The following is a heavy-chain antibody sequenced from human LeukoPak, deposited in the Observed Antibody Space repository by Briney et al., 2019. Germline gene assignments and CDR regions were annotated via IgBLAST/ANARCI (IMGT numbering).Heavy chain of an antibody. CDR3: ARDVNWGHFDY. CDR1: GFTFGTHW. Sequence: GGSLRLSCAASGFTFGTHWMAWVRQGPGKGLEWVASIREDGSDYVASMKGRFAISRNNAKNSVYLQMNSLRAEDTAVYYCARDVNWGHFDYWGQGTLVTVSS. D-gene: IGHD7-27*01. J-gene: IGHJ4*02. V-gene: IGHV3-7*01. CDR2: IREDGS.